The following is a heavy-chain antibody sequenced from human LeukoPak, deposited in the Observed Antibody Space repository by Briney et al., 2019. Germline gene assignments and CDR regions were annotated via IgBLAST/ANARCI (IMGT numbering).Heavy chain of an antibody. Sequence: SETLSLTCIVSGGSISPNTYYWGWIHLPPRKGLEWIGEIHHRGTTYYNPSLRRRVTISVDTSKNQFSLRLTSVTAADTAVYYCARVTYNGYQHFDYWGQGNLVTVS. CDR3: ARVTYNGYQHFDY. D-gene: IGHD5-18*01. CDR1: GGSISPNTYY. V-gene: IGHV4-39*07. J-gene: IGHJ4*02. CDR2: IHHRGTT.